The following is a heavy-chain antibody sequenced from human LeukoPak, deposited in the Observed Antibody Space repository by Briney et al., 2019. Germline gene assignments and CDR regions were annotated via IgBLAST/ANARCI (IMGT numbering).Heavy chain of an antibody. CDR3: VKAGGSSWSDF. CDR1: GFTFDDYA. D-gene: IGHD6-13*01. J-gene: IGHJ4*02. Sequence: PGRSLRLSCAASGFTFDDYAMHWVRQAPGKGLEWVSGISWNSGSIGYVDSVKGRFTISRDNAKNSVFVQMNGLRVEDTAVYYCVKAGGSSWSDFWGQGTLVTVSS. V-gene: IGHV3-9*01. CDR2: ISWNSGSI.